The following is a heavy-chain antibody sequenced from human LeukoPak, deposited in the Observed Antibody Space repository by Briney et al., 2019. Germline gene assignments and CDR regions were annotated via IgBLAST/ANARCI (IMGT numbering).Heavy chain of an antibody. CDR3: AKTGGGRVVPAAVLLWFGELFY. CDR2: ISGSGGST. D-gene: IGHD3-10*01. J-gene: IGHJ4*02. V-gene: IGHV3-23*01. CDR1: GFTVSSNY. Sequence: GGSLRLSCAASGFTVSSNYMSWVRQAPGKGLEWVSAISGSGGSTYYADSVKGRFTISRDNSKNTLYLQMNSLRAEDTAVYYCAKTGGGRVVPAAVLLWFGELFYWGQGTLVTVSS.